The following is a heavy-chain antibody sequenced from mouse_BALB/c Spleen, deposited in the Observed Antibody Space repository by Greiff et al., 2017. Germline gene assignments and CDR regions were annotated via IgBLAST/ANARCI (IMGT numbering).Heavy chain of an antibody. V-gene: IGHV6-6*02. CDR1: GFTFSNYW. D-gene: IGHD6-5*01. CDR3: TSLYY. Sequence: EVKLMESGGGLVQPGGSMKLSCVASGFTFSNYWMNWVRQSPEKGLEWVAEIRLKSNNYATHYAESVKGRFTISRDDSKSSVYLQMNNLRAEDTGVHYCTSLYYWGQGTTLTVSS. CDR2: IRLKSNNYAT. J-gene: IGHJ2*01.